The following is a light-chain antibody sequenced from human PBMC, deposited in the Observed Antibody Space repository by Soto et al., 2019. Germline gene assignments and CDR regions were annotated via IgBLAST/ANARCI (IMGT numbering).Light chain of an antibody. CDR1: NSDVGRYNS. V-gene: IGLV2-11*01. CDR2: AVR. Sequence: QSVLTQPHSVSGSPGQSVTISCTGTNSDVGRYNSVSWYHQLPGKAPKIIISAVRQRPSGVPDRFSGSKSGNTASLTISGLQADDEADYFCFSYTANDNWVFGGGTKLTVL. J-gene: IGLJ3*02. CDR3: FSYTANDNWV.